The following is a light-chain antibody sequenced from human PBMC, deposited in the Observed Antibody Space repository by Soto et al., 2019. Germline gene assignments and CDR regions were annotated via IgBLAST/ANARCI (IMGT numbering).Light chain of an antibody. V-gene: IGKV3-11*01. CDR2: DAS. J-gene: IGKJ4*01. CDR3: RQRSSWPLT. Sequence: EIVWTQSPATLSLSPGERATLSCRASQSVGNYLVWYQLKPGQAPRLLIYDASNRPTDIPARFSGSGSGTDFTLTFSSLEPEDFAVYYCRQRSSWPLTFGGGTKVEIK. CDR1: QSVGNY.